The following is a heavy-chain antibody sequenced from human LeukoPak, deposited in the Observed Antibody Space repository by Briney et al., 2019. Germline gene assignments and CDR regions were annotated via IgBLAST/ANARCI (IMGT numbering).Heavy chain of an antibody. D-gene: IGHD5-18*01. J-gene: IGHJ4*02. CDR1: GYTFTGYY. CDR3: ARLPDTAMVSDY. V-gene: IGHV1-2*02. CDR2: INPNSGGT. Sequence: ASVKVSCKASGYTFTGYYMHWVRQAPGQGLEWMGWINPNSGGTNYAQKFQGKVTMTRDTSISTAYMELSRLRSDDTAVYYCARLPDTAMVSDYWGQGTLVTVSS.